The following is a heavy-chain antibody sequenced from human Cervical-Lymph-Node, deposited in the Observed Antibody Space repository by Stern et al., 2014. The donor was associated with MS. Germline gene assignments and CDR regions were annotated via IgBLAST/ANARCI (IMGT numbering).Heavy chain of an antibody. J-gene: IGHJ4*02. V-gene: IGHV3-33*01. Sequence: VQLVESGGGVVQPGRSLRLSCAASGFTFSDYGMHWVRQAPGKGLEWVAIVWYYGSIKYYPDSVKGRFTISRDNSKNTLYLQLNSLRAEDTAVFYCARGLYYLDSWGRGTLVTVSS. CDR2: VWYYGSIK. CDR3: ARGLYYLDS. D-gene: IGHD2-2*01. CDR1: GFTFSDYG.